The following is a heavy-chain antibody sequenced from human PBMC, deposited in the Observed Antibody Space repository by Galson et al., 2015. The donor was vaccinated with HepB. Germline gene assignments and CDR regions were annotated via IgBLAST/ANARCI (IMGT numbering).Heavy chain of an antibody. D-gene: IGHD3-16*01. CDR2: IWYDGTIK. J-gene: IGHJ4*02. CDR1: GFTFSSYA. V-gene: IGHV3-33*01. CDR3: ARDLGFGLDY. Sequence: SLRLSCAASGFTFSSYAMNWVRQAPGKGLEWVAVIWYDGTIKYYTGSVRGRFTISRDNSKNTLFLQMSSLRVEDTAVYYCARDLGFGLDYWGQGTLVIVSS.